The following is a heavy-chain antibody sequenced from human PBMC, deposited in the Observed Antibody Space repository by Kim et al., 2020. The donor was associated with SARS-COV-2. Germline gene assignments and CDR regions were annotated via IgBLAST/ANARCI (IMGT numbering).Heavy chain of an antibody. CDR2: T. CDR3: ARLRGGWYYDY. V-gene: IGHV3-11*06. D-gene: IGHD6-19*01. Sequence: TNYAGSVKGRLTISRANAKNSLYLQMNSLRAEDTAVYYCARLRGGWYYDYWGQGTLLTVSS. J-gene: IGHJ4*02.